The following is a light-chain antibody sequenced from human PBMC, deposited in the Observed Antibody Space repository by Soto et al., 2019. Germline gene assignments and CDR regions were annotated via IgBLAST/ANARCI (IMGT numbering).Light chain of an antibody. CDR1: QSISNY. CDR3: QQSYGPPLT. Sequence: DMEMTQSPSSLSASVGDRVTITCRASQSISNYLNWYQHKPGKVPKLLIYAASSLQSGVPTRFSVSGSGTDFTLTINSLQPEDFATYYCQQSYGPPLTFGGGTNIEIK. J-gene: IGKJ4*01. CDR2: AAS. V-gene: IGKV1-39*01.